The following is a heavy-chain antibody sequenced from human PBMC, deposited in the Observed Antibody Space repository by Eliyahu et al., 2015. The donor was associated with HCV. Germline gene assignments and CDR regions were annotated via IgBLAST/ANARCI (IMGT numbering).Heavy chain of an antibody. CDR2: INDRVII. D-gene: IGHD3-10*01. V-gene: IGHV4-4*07. CDR3: ARERAEGSGLAFDI. Sequence: QVQLQESGPGLVKPSETLSLTCSVSGGSISXSDWNWIRQPPGKGLGWVGGGGGGINDRVIIAYNPSLKNRVTMSLDASKNFFSLKLRSVTATDTAVYYCARERAEGSGLAFDIWGQGMMVTVSS. J-gene: IGHJ3*02. CDR1: GGSISXSD.